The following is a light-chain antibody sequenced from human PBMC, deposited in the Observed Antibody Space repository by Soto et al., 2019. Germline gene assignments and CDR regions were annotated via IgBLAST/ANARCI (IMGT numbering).Light chain of an antibody. Sequence: EIVLTQSPATLSLSPGERATLSCRASQSIGLAIAWYQHKPGQAPRLLIYDASTRATGIPARFSGSGSGTEFTLTISSLQSEDFAVYFCQQYNNWPPWTFGQGTKVDIK. CDR1: QSIGLA. CDR3: QQYNNWPPWT. CDR2: DAS. V-gene: IGKV3-15*01. J-gene: IGKJ1*01.